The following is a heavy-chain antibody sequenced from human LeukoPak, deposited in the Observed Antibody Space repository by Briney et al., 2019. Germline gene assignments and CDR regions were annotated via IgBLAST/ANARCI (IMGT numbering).Heavy chain of an antibody. CDR3: ARAGL. J-gene: IGHJ2*01. CDR1: GFTFSSNW. Sequence: PGGSLRLSCAASGFTFSSNWMSWVRQAPGKGLEWVANIKHDGSEKYYVDSVKGRFTISGDNAKNSLYLQMNSLRAEDTAVYYCARAGLWGRGTLVTVSS. V-gene: IGHV3-7*01. CDR2: IKHDGSEK.